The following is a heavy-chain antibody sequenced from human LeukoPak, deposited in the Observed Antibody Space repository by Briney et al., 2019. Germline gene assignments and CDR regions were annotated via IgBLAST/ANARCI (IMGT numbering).Heavy chain of an antibody. D-gene: IGHD3-10*01. CDR1: GGSFSGRY. Sequence: PSETLSLTCAVYGGSFSGRYWTWIRQPPGKELEWIGEINHSGDTNYNPSLKSRVTISVDTSKNQFSLKLRSVTAADTAVYYCATRLQYGSGSYYNSWGQGTQVTVSS. CDR3: ATRLQYGSGSYYNS. V-gene: IGHV4-34*01. J-gene: IGHJ4*02. CDR2: INHSGDT.